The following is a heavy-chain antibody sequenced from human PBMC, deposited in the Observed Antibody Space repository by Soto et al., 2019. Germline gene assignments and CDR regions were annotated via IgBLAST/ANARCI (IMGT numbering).Heavy chain of an antibody. Sequence: PGESLKISCKGSGYSFAGYWITWVRQKPGKGLEWMGRIDPSDSQTYYSPSFRGHVTISATKSITTVFLQWSSLKASDTAMYYCATTDPNWIGVDVWGQGTTVTVSS. D-gene: IGHD2-2*03. V-gene: IGHV5-10-1*01. CDR2: IDPSDSQT. CDR1: GYSFAGYW. CDR3: ATTDPNWIGVDV. J-gene: IGHJ6*02.